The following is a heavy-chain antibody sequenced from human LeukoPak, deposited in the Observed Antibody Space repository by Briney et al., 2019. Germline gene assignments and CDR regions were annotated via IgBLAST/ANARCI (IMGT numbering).Heavy chain of an antibody. J-gene: IGHJ5*02. D-gene: IGHD2-2*01. CDR1: GYTFTGYY. CDR3: AREGGGYCSSTSCESDP. V-gene: IGHV1-2*02. Sequence: ASVKVSCKASGYTFTGYYMHWVRQAPGQGLEWMGWINPNSGGTNYAQKFQGRVTMTRDTSISTAYMELSRLRSDDTAVYYCAREGGGYCSSTSCESDPWGQGTLVTVSS. CDR2: INPNSGGT.